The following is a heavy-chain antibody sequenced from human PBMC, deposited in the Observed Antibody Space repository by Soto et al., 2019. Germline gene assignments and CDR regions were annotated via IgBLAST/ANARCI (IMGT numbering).Heavy chain of an antibody. Sequence: PSETLSLTCTVSGGSISSYYWSWIRQPPGKGLEWIGYIYYSGSTNYNPSLKSRVTISVDTSKNQFSLKLSSVTAADTAVYYCARATGDYEATLDYWGHGTLVTVSS. CDR3: ARATGDYEATLDY. CDR2: IYYSGST. J-gene: IGHJ4*01. CDR1: GGSISSYY. D-gene: IGHD4-17*01. V-gene: IGHV4-59*01.